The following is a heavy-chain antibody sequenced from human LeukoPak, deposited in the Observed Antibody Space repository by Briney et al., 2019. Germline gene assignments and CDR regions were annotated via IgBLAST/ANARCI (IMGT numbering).Heavy chain of an antibody. J-gene: IGHJ6*03. V-gene: IGHV3-30*03. CDR1: GFTFSSYG. D-gene: IGHD2-15*01. Sequence: GRSLRLSCAASGFTFSSYGMHWVRQAPGKGLEWVAVISYDGSNKYYADSVKGRFTISRDNSKNTLYLQMNSLRAEDTAVYYCARDPQGYCSGGSCYRYYYMDVWGKGTTVTVSS. CDR2: ISYDGSNK. CDR3: ARDPQGYCSGGSCYRYYYMDV.